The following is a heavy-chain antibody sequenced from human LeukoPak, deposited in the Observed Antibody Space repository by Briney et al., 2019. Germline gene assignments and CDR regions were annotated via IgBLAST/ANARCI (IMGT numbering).Heavy chain of an antibody. V-gene: IGHV6-1*01. J-gene: IGHJ4*02. D-gene: IGHD1-26*01. Sequence: SQTLSLTCAISGHSVSSKIAAWHWVRQSPSRGLEWLGRTYYRSKWYNDYAVSVKSRISINPDTSKNQFSLQLNSVTPEDTAVYYCARGQPLVGATNFDYWGQGTLVTVSS. CDR3: ARGQPLVGATNFDY. CDR2: TYYRSKWYN. CDR1: GHSVSSKIAA.